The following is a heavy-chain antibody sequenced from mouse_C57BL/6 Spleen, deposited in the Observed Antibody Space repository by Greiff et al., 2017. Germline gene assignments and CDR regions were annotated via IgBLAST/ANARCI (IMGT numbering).Heavy chain of an antibody. V-gene: IGHV1-85*01. Sequence: VKVVESGPELVKPGASVKLSCKASGYTFTSYDINWVQQRPGQGLEWIGWIYPRDGSTKYNEKFKGKATLTVDTSSSTAYMELHSLTSEDSAVYFCGGYDVGFAYWGQGTLVTVSA. CDR3: GGYDVGFAY. D-gene: IGHD2-2*01. CDR1: GYTFTSYD. J-gene: IGHJ3*01. CDR2: IYPRDGST.